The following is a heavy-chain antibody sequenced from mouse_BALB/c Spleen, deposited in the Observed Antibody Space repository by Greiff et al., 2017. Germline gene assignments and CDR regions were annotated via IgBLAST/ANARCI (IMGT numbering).Heavy chain of an antibody. J-gene: IGHJ2*01. Sequence: EVHLVESGGGLVQPGGSRKLSCAASGFTFSSFGMHWVRQAPEKGLEWVAYISSGSSTIYYADTVKGRFTISRDNPKNTLFLQMTSLRSEDTAMYYCARGMIYFDYWGQGTTLTVSS. CDR1: GFTFSSFG. V-gene: IGHV5-17*02. CDR2: ISSGSSTI. D-gene: IGHD2-3*01. CDR3: ARGMIYFDY.